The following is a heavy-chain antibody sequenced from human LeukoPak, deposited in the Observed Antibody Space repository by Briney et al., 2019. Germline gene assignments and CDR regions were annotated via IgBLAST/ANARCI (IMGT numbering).Heavy chain of an antibody. Sequence: PGGSLRLSCAASGFSFSSYAMSWVRQAPGKGPEWVSAISGSGGSTYYADSVKGRFTISRDNPKNTLYLQMNSLRGEGTALYYCAKELYSSTFYGMDVWGQGTTVTGSS. J-gene: IGHJ6*02. CDR3: AKELYSSTFYGMDV. CDR1: GFSFSSYA. CDR2: ISGSGGST. V-gene: IGHV3-23*01. D-gene: IGHD2-2*01.